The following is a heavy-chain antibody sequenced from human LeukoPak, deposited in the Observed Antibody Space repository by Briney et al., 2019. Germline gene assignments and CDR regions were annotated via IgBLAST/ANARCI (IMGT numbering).Heavy chain of an antibody. CDR3: AKGSSGWDFDY. CDR2: ISDAGGST. V-gene: IGHV3-23*01. J-gene: IGHJ4*02. CDR1: GFTFSSYV. D-gene: IGHD6-19*01. Sequence: GGSLRLSCAASGFTFSSYVMNWVRQAPGKGLEWVSAISDAGGSTYYADSVRGRFTISRDNSKNTLYLQMNSLRAEDTAVYYCAKGSSGWDFDYWGQGTLVTVSS.